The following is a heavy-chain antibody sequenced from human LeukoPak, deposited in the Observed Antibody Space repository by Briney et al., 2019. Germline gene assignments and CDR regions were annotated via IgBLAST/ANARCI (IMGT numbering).Heavy chain of an antibody. CDR2: ISAYNGNT. J-gene: IGHJ4*02. CDR1: GYTLINYG. D-gene: IGHD6-19*01. V-gene: IGHV1-18*01. Sequence: ASVKVSCKASGYTLINYGISWVRQAPGQGLEWMGWISAYNGNTNYAQKLQGRVTMTTDTSTSTAYMELRSLRSDDTAVYYCARAIAVAGTGVDYWGQGTLVTVSS. CDR3: ARAIAVAGTGVDY.